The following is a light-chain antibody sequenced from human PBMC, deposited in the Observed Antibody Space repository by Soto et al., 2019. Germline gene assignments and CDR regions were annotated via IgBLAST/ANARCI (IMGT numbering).Light chain of an antibody. CDR2: LNSDGSH. CDR1: SGHNNYA. CDR3: QTWGTAIHDVI. Sequence: QLVLTQSPSASASLGDSVKLTCTLSSGHNNYAIAWHQQQPEKGPRYLMKLNSDGSHSKGDGIPDRFSGSSSGAERHLTISSLQSEDEADYYCQTWGTAIHDVIFGGGTKLTVL. V-gene: IGLV4-69*01. J-gene: IGLJ2*01.